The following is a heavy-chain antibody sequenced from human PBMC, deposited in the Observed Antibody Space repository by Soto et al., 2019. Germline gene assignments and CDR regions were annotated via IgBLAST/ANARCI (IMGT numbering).Heavy chain of an antibody. Sequence: EVQLLESGGGLVQPGGSLRLSCAASGFIFSSLAMSWVRQAPGKGLEWVSAIPGSADSTYYADSVKGRFTISRDNSXXTLYLQMNSLRAEDTAVYYCAKKLPVAGAHFAFDIWGHGTMVTVSS. D-gene: IGHD2-2*01. CDR3: AKKLPVAGAHFAFDI. CDR2: IPGSADST. V-gene: IGHV3-23*01. CDR1: GFIFSSLA. J-gene: IGHJ3*02.